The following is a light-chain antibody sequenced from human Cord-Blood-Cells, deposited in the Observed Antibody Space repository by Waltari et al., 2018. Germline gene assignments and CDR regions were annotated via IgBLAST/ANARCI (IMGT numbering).Light chain of an antibody. V-gene: IGLV2-23*01. CDR2: EGS. CDR1: SSACASYNL. Sequence: QSALTQPAPVSGSPGQSLTISGTGTSSACASYNLVSWYQQHPGKAPKLMIYEGSKGPSGVSNRFSGSKSGNTASLTISGLQSEDEADYYCCSYAGSSTVVFGGGTKLTVL. J-gene: IGLJ2*01. CDR3: CSYAGSSTVV.